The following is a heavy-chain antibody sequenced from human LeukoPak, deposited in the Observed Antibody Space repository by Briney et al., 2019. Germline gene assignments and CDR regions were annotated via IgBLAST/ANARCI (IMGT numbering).Heavy chain of an antibody. J-gene: IGHJ6*02. Sequence: SVKVSCKTSGGTFSSYAISWVRQAPGQGLEWMGGIIPIFGTANYAQKFQGRVTITADESTSTAYMELSSLRSEDTAVYYCARASFRSSGWTPSYYYGMDVWGQGTTVTVSS. CDR2: IIPIFGTA. CDR1: GGTFSSYA. CDR3: ARASFRSSGWTPSYYYGMDV. D-gene: IGHD6-19*01. V-gene: IGHV1-69*13.